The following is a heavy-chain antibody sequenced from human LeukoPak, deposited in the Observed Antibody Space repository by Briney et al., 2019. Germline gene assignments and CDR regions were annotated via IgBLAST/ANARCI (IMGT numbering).Heavy chain of an antibody. CDR2: ISYSGST. D-gene: IGHD5-18*01. Sequence: SETLSLTCAVYGGSFSSYYWSWIRQPPGKGLEWIGYISYSGSTNYNPSLKSRVTISVDTSKNQFSLKLSSVTAADTAVYYCARGVYNYGGHNWFDPWGQGTLVTVSS. V-gene: IGHV4-59*01. CDR1: GGSFSSYY. CDR3: ARGVYNYGGHNWFDP. J-gene: IGHJ5*02.